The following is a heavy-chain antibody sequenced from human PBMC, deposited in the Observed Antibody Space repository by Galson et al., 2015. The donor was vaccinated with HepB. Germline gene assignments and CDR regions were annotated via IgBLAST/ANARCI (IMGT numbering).Heavy chain of an antibody. V-gene: IGHV1-46*01. J-gene: IGHJ4*02. CDR2: INPSSGST. CDR1: GYKFTSYY. Sequence: SVKVSCKASGYKFTSYYMHWVRQAPGQGLEWMGIINPSSGSTDYAQKFRGRLTMTRETSTSTAFMELSRLRSEDTAVYHCARGVLLWNGPDYWGQGTLVTVSS. CDR3: ARGVLLWNGPDY. D-gene: IGHD3-10*01.